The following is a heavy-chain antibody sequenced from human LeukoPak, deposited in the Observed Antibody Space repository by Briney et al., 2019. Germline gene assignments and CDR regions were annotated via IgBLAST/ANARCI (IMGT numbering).Heavy chain of an antibody. CDR1: GGSISSSSYY. D-gene: IGHD2-2*01. CDR3: ARGGVVGPAAHLDY. CDR2: IYYSGST. V-gene: IGHV4-39*01. Sequence: SETLSLTCTVSGGSISSSSYYWGWIRQPPGKGLEWIGSIYYSGSTYYNPSLKSRVTISVDTSKNQFSLKLSSVTAADTAVYYCARGGVVGPAAHLDYWGQGTLVTVSS. J-gene: IGHJ4*02.